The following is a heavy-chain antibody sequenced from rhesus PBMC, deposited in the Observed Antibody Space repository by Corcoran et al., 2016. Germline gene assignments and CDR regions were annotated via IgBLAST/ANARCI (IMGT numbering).Heavy chain of an antibody. Sequence: QVQLQESGPGLVKPSETLSLTCAVSGYSINSGFYWVCIRHPPGKGLEYIASISGGSGSTNYNPSLKSRVTISKDMSKNQFSLKLTDVTAADTAVYYCARHGLTGGFDYWGQGVLVTVSS. CDR2: ISGGSGST. CDR3: ARHGLTGGFDY. J-gene: IGHJ4*01. CDR1: GYSINSGFY. D-gene: IGHD7-45*01. V-gene: IGHV4-99*01.